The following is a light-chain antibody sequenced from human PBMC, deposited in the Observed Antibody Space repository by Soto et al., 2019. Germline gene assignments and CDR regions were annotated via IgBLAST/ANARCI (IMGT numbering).Light chain of an antibody. CDR1: QSVRTN. J-gene: IGKJ1*01. CDR2: GAS. Sequence: EIVMTQYPDTLSVSPGETFTRSFRASQSVRTNLAWYQHKPGQSPRLLIYGASNRATGFPARFSGSGSGTEFTLTISSLQSEDFVVYYCQQYNDNWPTFGQGTKVDIK. V-gene: IGKV3-15*01. CDR3: QQYNDNWPT.